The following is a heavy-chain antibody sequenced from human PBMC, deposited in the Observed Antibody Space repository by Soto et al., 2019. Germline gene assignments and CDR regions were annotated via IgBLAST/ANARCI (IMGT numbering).Heavy chain of an antibody. CDR1: GGSIDGYN. D-gene: IGHD3-10*01. Sequence: QVQLQESGPGLVKPSETLSLTCTVSGGSIDGYNCAWIRQPPGKALEWVGYVYYNGGSSYNPSLKSRVPLSRDTSKSQFSLQLRSVTAADTAVYYCARQGIGNLHGLVDVWGRGTTVTVSS. J-gene: IGHJ6*02. CDR2: VYYNGGS. CDR3: ARQGIGNLHGLVDV. V-gene: IGHV4-59*08.